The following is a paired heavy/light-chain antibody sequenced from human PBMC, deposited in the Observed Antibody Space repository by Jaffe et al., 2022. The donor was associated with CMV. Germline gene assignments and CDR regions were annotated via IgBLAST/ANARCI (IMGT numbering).Light chain of an antibody. CDR3: GTWDSSLSAGGV. CDR2: ENN. CDR1: SSNIGNNY. V-gene: IGLV1-51*02. Sequence: QSVLTQPPSVSAAPGQKVTISCSGSSSNIGNNYVSWYQQLPGTAPKLLIYENNKRPSGIPDRFSGSKSGTSATLGITGLQTGDEADYYCGTWDSSLSAGGVFGGGTKLTVL. J-gene: IGLJ2*01.
Heavy chain of an antibody. V-gene: IGHV3-23*01. CDR2: ISGSGGST. D-gene: IGHD3-3*01. CDR3: AKIIERGFLEWLLDYYYYGMDV. Sequence: EVQLLESGGGLVQPGGSLRLSCAASGFTFSSYAMSWVRQAPGKGLEWVSAISGSGGSTYYADSVKGRFTISRDNSKNTLYLQMNSLRAEDTAVYYCAKIIERGFLEWLLDYYYYGMDVWGQGTTVTVSS. J-gene: IGHJ6*02. CDR1: GFTFSSYA.